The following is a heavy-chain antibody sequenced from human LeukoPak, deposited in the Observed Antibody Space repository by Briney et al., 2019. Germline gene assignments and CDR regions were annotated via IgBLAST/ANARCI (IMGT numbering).Heavy chain of an antibody. D-gene: IGHD2-21*01. CDR1: GFTFSYYS. Sequence: PGGSLRLSCAASGFTFSYYSMNWVRQAPGKGLEWISYIRSRGGTIYYADSVKGRFTISRDDAKDSLYLQMNSLRDEDTAVYYCARPNTRGEYGMDVWGQGTTVTVSS. J-gene: IGHJ6*02. CDR3: ARPNTRGEYGMDV. CDR2: IRSRGGTI. V-gene: IGHV3-48*02.